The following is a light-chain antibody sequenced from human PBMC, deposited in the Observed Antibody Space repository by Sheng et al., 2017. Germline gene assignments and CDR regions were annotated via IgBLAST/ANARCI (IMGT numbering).Light chain of an antibody. CDR1: HSVSKY. CDR3: QQRGNWPIT. J-gene: IGKJ5*01. Sequence: DIVLTQSPATLSLSPGERATLSCRASHSVSKYLAWYQQKPGQAPRLLISDASNRATDIPARFSASGSGADFTLTISSLEPEDFAVYYCQQRGNWPITFGQGTQLEIK. CDR2: DAS. V-gene: IGKV3-11*01.